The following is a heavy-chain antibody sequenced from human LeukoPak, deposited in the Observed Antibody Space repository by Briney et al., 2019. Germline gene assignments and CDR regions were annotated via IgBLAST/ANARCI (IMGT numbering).Heavy chain of an antibody. V-gene: IGHV4-31*11. CDR2: IYYTGRT. CDR1: GGSVASGYYY. J-gene: IGHJ6*02. CDR3: ARVPGSTSSPETHYFYYGLDV. D-gene: IGHD6-6*01. Sequence: SETLSLTCAVSGGSVASGYYYWSWIRQHPGKGLEWIGNIYYTGRTSYIPSLESRVSMSVDTSKNQFSLKLSSVTAADTAVYYCARVPGSTSSPETHYFYYGLDVWAKGPRSPSP.